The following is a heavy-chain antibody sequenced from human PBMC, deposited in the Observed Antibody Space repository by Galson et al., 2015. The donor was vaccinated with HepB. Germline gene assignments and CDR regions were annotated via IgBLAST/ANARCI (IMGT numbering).Heavy chain of an antibody. CDR2: IYYSGST. V-gene: IGHV4-59*08. D-gene: IGHD1-1*01. CDR3: ARRLDWIDNYNWSDP. Sequence: SETLSLTCTVSGDSISRYYWSWIRQPPGKGLEWIGYIYYSGSTNYNPSLKSRVTITVNTSKNQFSLKLSSVTAADTAVYYCARRLDWIDNYNWSDPWGQGTLVTVSS. J-gene: IGHJ5*02. CDR1: GDSISRYY.